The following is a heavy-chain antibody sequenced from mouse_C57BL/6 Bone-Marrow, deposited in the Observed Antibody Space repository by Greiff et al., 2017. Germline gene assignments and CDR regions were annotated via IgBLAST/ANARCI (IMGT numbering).Heavy chain of an antibody. Sequence: EVMLVESGGGLVKPGGSLKLSCAASGFTFSSYTMSWVRQTPEKRLEWVATISGGGGNTYYPDSVKGRFTISRDNAKNTLYLQMSSLRSEDTALYYCARHWPFHYYGIAMDYWGQGTSVTVSS. CDR3: ARHWPFHYYGIAMDY. CDR2: ISGGGGNT. V-gene: IGHV5-9*01. J-gene: IGHJ4*01. CDR1: GFTFSSYT. D-gene: IGHD1-2*01.